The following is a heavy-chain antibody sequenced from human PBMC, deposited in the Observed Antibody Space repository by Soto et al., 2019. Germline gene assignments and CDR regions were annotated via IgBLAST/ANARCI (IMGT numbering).Heavy chain of an antibody. Sequence: EVQLVESGGGLVQPGGSLRLSCAASGFSLYNYAMDWVRQAPGQGLEWVSYISLSSANIHYADSVRGRFTVSRDNAKNSLYLQVNRVRAEDTAVYYCVRAPSCGNEWARSVDLWGRGTLVTVSS. J-gene: IGHJ2*01. V-gene: IGHV3-48*01. CDR2: ISLSSANI. CDR1: GFSLYNYA. CDR3: VRAPSCGNEWARSVDL. D-gene: IGHD1-1*01.